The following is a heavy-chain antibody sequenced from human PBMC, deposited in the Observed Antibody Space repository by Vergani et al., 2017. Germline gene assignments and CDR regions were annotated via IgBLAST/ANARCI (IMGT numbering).Heavy chain of an antibody. J-gene: IGHJ6*03. CDR2: MNPNSGTT. D-gene: IGHD4/OR15-4a*01. Sequence: QVQLVQSGAEVKKPGASVKVSCRASGYSFSSYDISWVRQATGQGLEWMGWMNPNSGTTGYAQKFQGRVTMTRYTSINTAYMELSRLSFEDAAVYYCARSTDYPDDYVSSDYFRRTLDVWGKGTTGTVS. CDR3: ARSTDYPDDYVSSDYFRRTLDV. V-gene: IGHV1-8*01. CDR1: GYSFSSYD.